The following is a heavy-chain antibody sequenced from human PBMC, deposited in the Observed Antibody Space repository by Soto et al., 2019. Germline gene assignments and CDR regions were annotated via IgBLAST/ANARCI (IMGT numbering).Heavy chain of an antibody. D-gene: IGHD6-19*01. Sequence: SETLSLTCTVSGGSISSSSYYWGWIRQPPGKGLEWIGSIYYSGSTYYNPSLKSRVTISVDTSKNQFSLKLSSVTAADTAVYYCARLGWHHAFDIWGQGTMVTVSS. CDR3: ARLGWHHAFDI. J-gene: IGHJ3*02. V-gene: IGHV4-39*01. CDR1: GGSISSSSYY. CDR2: IYYSGST.